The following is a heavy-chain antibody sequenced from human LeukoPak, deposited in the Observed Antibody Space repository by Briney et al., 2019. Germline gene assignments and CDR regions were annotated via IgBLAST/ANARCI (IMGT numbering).Heavy chain of an antibody. V-gene: IGHV4-38-2*02. CDR3: ARWAHTAMGDFDY. J-gene: IGHJ4*02. CDR2: IYHSGST. D-gene: IGHD5-18*01. CDR1: GGSISSYY. Sequence: SETLSLTCSVSGGSISSYYWGWIRQPPGKGLEWIGSIYHSGSTYYNPSLKSRVTISVDTSKNQFSLKLSSVTAADTAVYYCARWAHTAMGDFDYWGQGTLVTVSS.